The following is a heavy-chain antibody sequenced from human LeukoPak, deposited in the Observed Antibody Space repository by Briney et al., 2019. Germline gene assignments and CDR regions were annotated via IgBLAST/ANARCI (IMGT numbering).Heavy chain of an antibody. CDR1: GFTFSSYS. CDR3: ARIGDPGIYSYYMDV. V-gene: IGHV3-48*04. J-gene: IGHJ6*03. Sequence: PGGSLRLSCAASGFTFSSYSMNWVRQAPGKGLEWVSYISSSSSTIYYADSVKGRFTISRDNAKNSLCLHMNSLRAEDTALYYCARIGDPGIYSYYMDVWGKGTTVVVSS. CDR2: ISSSSSTI. D-gene: IGHD2-21*02.